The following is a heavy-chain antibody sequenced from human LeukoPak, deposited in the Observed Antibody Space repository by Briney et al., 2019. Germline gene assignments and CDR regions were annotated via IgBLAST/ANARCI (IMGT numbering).Heavy chain of an antibody. D-gene: IGHD3-22*01. CDR3: ARDHPYYYDSSGYYYAN. Sequence: ASVKVSCKASGGTFSSYAISWVRQAPGQGLEWMGRIIPIFGKANYAQKFQGRVTITADKSTSTAYMELSSLRSEDTAVYYCARDHPYYYDSSGYYYANWGQGTLVTVSS. V-gene: IGHV1-69*04. CDR1: GGTFSSYA. CDR2: IIPIFGKA. J-gene: IGHJ4*02.